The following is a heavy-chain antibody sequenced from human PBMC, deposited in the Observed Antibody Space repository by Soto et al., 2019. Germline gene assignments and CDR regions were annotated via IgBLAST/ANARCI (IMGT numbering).Heavy chain of an antibody. CDR2: ISPSNGET. Sequence: QVQLVQSGPEVKKPGASVRVSCKASGYTFNNFAINWVRQAPGQGREWLGWISPSNGETEYAQKFQGRVIMTTDDSTSTAYLEVRSLRSDETAVYYCAREQTRWPQDAFDIWGQGTMVSVSS. CDR1: GYTFNNFA. V-gene: IGHV1-18*01. CDR3: AREQTRWPQDAFDI. D-gene: IGHD2-15*01. J-gene: IGHJ3*02.